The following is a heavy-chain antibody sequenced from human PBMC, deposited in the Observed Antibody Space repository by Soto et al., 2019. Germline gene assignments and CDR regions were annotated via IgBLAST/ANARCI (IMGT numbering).Heavy chain of an antibody. J-gene: IGHJ5*02. Sequence: QVQLQQWGAGLLKPSETLSLTCAVYGGSFSGYYWSWIRQPPGKGLEWIGEINHSGSTNYNPSLKSRVTISVDTSKNQFSLKLSSVTAADTAVYYCARDTVTTLRWFDPWGQGTLVTVSS. CDR1: GGSFSGYY. V-gene: IGHV4-34*01. D-gene: IGHD4-17*01. CDR2: INHSGST. CDR3: ARDTVTTLRWFDP.